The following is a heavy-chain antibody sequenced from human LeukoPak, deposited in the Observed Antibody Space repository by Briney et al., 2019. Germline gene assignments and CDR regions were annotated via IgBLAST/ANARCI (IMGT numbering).Heavy chain of an antibody. J-gene: IGHJ4*02. CDR2: IYYSGST. Sequence: PSETLSLTCTVSGGSISSYYWSWIRQPPGKGLEWIGYIYYSGSTNYNPSLKSRVTISVDTSKNQFSLKLSSVTAADTAVYYCARQASITMVRGVIAHFDYWGQGTLVTVSS. V-gene: IGHV4-59*08. CDR1: GGSISSYY. CDR3: ARQASITMVRGVIAHFDY. D-gene: IGHD3-10*01.